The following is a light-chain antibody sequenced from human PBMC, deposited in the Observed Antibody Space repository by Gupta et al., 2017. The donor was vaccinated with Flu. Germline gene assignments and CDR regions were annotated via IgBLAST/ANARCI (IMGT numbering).Light chain of an antibody. CDR3: RQALQSPYT. Sequence: DIVMTQSPLSLPVTTGEPASISCRSSQSLLHSNAYNYLDWYLQKPGQSPQLLIYWASNRASGVPDRFSGSGSGTDFTLKISRGEAEDVGVYYCRQALQSPYTFGQWTKLEIK. V-gene: IGKV2-28*01. CDR1: QSLLHSNAYNY. J-gene: IGKJ2*01. CDR2: WAS.